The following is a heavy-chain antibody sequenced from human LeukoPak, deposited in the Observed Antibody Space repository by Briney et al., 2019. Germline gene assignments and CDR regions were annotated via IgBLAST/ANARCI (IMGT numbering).Heavy chain of an antibody. J-gene: IGHJ4*02. V-gene: IGHV1-46*01. CDR1: GYTFTSYY. D-gene: IGHD5-24*01. CDR2: INPSDGST. Sequence: ASVKVSXKASGYTFTSYYMHWVRQAPGQGLEWMGIINPSDGSTSYAQKFQGRVTMTRDTSTSTVYMELSSLRSEDTAVYYCARDRGSGRWLQLYWGQGTLVTVSS. CDR3: ARDRGSGRWLQLY.